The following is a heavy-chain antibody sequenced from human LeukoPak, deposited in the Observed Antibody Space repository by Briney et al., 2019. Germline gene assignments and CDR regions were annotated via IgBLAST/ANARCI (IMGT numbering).Heavy chain of an antibody. CDR2: IYYSGST. CDR3: ARFQGGYCSSTSCYTYRYAFDI. V-gene: IGHV4-59*01. CDR1: GGSISSYY. D-gene: IGHD2-2*02. Sequence: SETLSLTCTVSGGSISSYYWSWIRQPPGKGLEGIGYIYYSGSTNYNPSLKSRVTISVDTSKNQFSLKLSSVTAADTAVYYCARFQGGYCSSTSCYTYRYAFDIWGQGTMVTVSS. J-gene: IGHJ3*02.